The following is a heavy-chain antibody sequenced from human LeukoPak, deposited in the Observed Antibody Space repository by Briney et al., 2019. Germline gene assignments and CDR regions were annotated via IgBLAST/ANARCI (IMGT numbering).Heavy chain of an antibody. CDR3: ARDLEDTLFGN. CDR2: INHSGST. D-gene: IGHD2-15*01. CDR1: GGSFSGYY. J-gene: IGHJ4*02. Sequence: SETLSLTCAVYGGSFSGYYWSWIRQPPGKGLEWIGEINHSGSTNYNPSLKSRVTISVDTSKNQFSLKLSSVTAADTAVYYCARDLEDTLFGNWGQGTLVTVSS. V-gene: IGHV4-34*01.